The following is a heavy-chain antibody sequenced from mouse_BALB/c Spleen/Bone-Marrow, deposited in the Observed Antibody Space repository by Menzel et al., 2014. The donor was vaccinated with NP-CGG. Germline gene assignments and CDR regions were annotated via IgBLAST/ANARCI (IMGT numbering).Heavy chain of an antibody. V-gene: IGHV5-9-4*01. CDR2: ISSGGSYT. CDR1: GFTFSSYA. D-gene: IGHD2-12*01. J-gene: IGHJ4*01. Sequence: EVNVVESGGGLVKPGGSLKLSCAASGFTFSSYAMSWVRQSPEKRLEWVAEISSGGSYTYYPDTVTGRFTISRDNAKNTLYLEMSSLRSEDTAMYYCARERYDGQMDYWGQGTSVTVSS. CDR3: ARERYDGQMDY.